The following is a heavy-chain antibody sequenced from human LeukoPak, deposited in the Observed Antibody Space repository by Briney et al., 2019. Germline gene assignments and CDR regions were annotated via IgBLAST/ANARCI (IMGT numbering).Heavy chain of an antibody. D-gene: IGHD3-10*01. V-gene: IGHV3-15*01. CDR3: TTDSGTPDAFDI. CDR1: GFTFSSYS. Sequence: GGSLRLSCAASGFTFSSYSMNWVRQAPGKGLEWVGRIKSKTDGGTTDYAAPVKGRFTISRDDSKNTLYLQMNSLKTEDTAVYYCTTDSGTPDAFDIWGQGTMVTVSS. CDR2: IKSKTDGGTT. J-gene: IGHJ3*02.